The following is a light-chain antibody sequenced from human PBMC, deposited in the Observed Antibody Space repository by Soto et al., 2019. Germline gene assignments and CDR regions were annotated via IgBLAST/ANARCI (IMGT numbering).Light chain of an antibody. CDR2: SAS. V-gene: IGKV3-20*01. CDR1: PSVSGNS. CDR3: RQYGSSPQT. J-gene: IGKJ3*01. Sequence: EIVLTQSPGTLSLSPGERATLSCRASPSVSGNSLAWYQQKPGQAPRLLIYSASHRATDIPDRFSGSGSATDFTLAISSLEPEDFAVYYCRQYGSSPQTFGPGTKVDI.